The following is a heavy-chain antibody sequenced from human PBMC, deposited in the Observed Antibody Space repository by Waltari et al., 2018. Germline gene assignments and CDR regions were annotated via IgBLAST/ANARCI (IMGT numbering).Heavy chain of an antibody. CDR1: GFTFSTNG. Sequence: EVQLLESGGGLVQLGGSLRLSCAASGFTFSTNGMSWVRQAPGKGVEWVSVISGSGDSTYYADSVKGRFTISRDNSKNTLFLQMNSLRVEDTAVYYCAKGRYDSAGYVDYWGQGTLVTVSS. J-gene: IGHJ4*02. CDR3: AKGRYDSAGYVDY. D-gene: IGHD3-22*01. V-gene: IGHV3-23*01. CDR2: ISGSGDST.